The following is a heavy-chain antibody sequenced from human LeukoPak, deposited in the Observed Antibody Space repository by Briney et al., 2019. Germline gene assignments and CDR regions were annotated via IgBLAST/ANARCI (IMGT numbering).Heavy chain of an antibody. CDR1: GGSISSSNYY. Sequence: PSETLSLTCTVSGGSISSSNYYWGWIRQPPGKGLEWIGSIYYSGSAYYNPSLKSRVTISVDTSKNQFSLKLSSVTAADTAVYYCAENTMVRGPPDYWGQGTLVTVSS. CDR3: AENTMVRGPPDY. D-gene: IGHD3-10*01. CDR2: IYYSGSA. V-gene: IGHV4-39*07. J-gene: IGHJ4*02.